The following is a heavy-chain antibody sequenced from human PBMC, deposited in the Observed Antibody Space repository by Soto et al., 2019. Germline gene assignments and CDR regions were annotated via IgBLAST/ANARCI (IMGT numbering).Heavy chain of an antibody. D-gene: IGHD1-26*01. CDR2: IYYSGST. J-gene: IGHJ3*02. V-gene: IGHV4-30-4*01. CDR1: GGSISSDDYY. CDR3: ARVRWVDDAFDI. Sequence: QVQLQESGPGLVKPSQTLSLTCTVSGGSISSDDYYWSWIRQPPGKGLEWIGYIYYSGSTYYNPSLKRRVTISVDTYKKQLSLTLSSVTAADTAVYYCARVRWVDDAFDILGQGTMVNVSS.